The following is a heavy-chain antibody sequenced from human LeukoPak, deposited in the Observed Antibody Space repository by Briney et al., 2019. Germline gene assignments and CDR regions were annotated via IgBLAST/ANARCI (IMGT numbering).Heavy chain of an antibody. J-gene: IGHJ4*02. CDR1: GFTFSTHF. Sequence: GGSLRLSCAAAGAASGFTFSTHFLNWVRQAPGKGLEWVSGISGDGDYTYYADSVKGRFTASRDNSRKTLYLQLNNLRVGDTAMYYCGKTFGSGDYWGQGALVTVSS. D-gene: IGHD3-10*01. V-gene: IGHV3-23*01. CDR3: GKTFGSGDY. CDR2: ISGDGDYT.